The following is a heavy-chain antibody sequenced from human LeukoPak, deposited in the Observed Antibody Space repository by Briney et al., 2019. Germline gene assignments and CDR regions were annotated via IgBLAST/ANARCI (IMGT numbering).Heavy chain of an antibody. D-gene: IGHD2/OR15-2a*01. CDR1: GFTFSSYA. V-gene: IGHV3-30-3*01. Sequence: PGGSLRLSCAASGFTFSSYAMHWVRQAPGKGLEWVAVISYDGSNKYYADSVKGRFTISRDNSKNTLYLQMNSLRAEDTAVYYCAQGVSRFDYWGQGTLVTVSS. J-gene: IGHJ4*02. CDR2: ISYDGSNK. CDR3: AQGVSRFDY.